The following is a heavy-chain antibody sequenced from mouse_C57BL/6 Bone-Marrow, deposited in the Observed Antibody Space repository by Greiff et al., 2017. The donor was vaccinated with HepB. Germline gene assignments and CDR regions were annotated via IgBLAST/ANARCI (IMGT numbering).Heavy chain of an antibody. Sequence: LQESGPGLVKPSQSLSLTCSVTGYSITSGYYWNWIRQFPGKKLEWMGYISYDGINNYNPSLKNRISITRDTSKNQFFLKLNSVTTEDTATYYCARAPSLPWFAYWGQGTLVTVSA. CDR2: ISYDGIN. V-gene: IGHV3-6*01. J-gene: IGHJ3*01. CDR3: ARAPSLPWFAY. CDR1: GYSITSGYY.